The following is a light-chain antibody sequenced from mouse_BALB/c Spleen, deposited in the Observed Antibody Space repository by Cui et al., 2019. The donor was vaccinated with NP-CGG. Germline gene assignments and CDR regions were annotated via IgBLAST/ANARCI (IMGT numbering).Light chain of an antibody. CDR1: TGAVTTSNY. CDR2: GTN. CDR3: ALWYSNHWV. V-gene: IGLV1*01. Sequence: QAVVTQESAPTTSPGETVTLTCRSSTGAVTTSNYANWVQEKPDHLFTVLIGGTNNRVPGVPARFSGSLIGDKASLTITGTQTEDEAIYFCALWYSNHWVFGGGTKLTVL. J-gene: IGLJ1*01.